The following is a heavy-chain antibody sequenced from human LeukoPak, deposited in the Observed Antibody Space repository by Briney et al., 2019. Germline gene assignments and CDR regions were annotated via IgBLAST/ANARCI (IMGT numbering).Heavy chain of an antibody. CDR3: ATRYNIWPK. Sequence: SETLSLTCAVSGGSTSGSDCWWSWVLQPPGKGLEWIGEIHHTGNTKYSPSLKSRVTISLDNSKNHFSLTLTSVTAADTAMYYCATRYNIWPKWGPGTLVTVSS. D-gene: IGHD5-18*01. CDR1: GGSTSGSDCW. J-gene: IGHJ4*02. V-gene: IGHV4-4*02. CDR2: IHHTGNT.